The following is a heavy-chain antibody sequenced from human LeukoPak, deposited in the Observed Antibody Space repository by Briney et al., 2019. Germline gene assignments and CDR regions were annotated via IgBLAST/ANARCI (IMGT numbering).Heavy chain of an antibody. CDR2: ISGSGGST. CDR3: ARGSSGSYYEAYFDY. V-gene: IGHV3-23*01. CDR1: GFTFSSYD. J-gene: IGHJ4*02. D-gene: IGHD1-26*01. Sequence: PGGSLRLSCAASGFTFSSYDMSWVRQAPGKGLEWVAAISGSGGSTYYADSVKGRFTISRDNSKNTLYLQMNSLRAEDTAVYYCARGSSGSYYEAYFDYWGQGTLVTVSS.